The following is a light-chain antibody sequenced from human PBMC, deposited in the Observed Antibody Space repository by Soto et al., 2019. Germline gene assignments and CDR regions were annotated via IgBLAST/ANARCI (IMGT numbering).Light chain of an antibody. CDR1: QTISNW. Sequence: DIQMTQSPSTLSASVGDRVTITCRASQTISNWLAWYQQKPGKAPKLLIYDASILESGVPSRFSGSGSGTEFTLTISSLQPDDFAAYYFQHYNSYSSTFGQGTKVEIK. V-gene: IGKV1-5*01. CDR3: QHYNSYSST. J-gene: IGKJ1*01. CDR2: DAS.